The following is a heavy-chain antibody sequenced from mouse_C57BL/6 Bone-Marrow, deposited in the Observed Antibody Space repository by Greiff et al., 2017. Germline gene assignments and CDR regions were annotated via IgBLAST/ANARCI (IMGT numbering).Heavy chain of an antibody. CDR1: GYTFTDYY. Sequence: LVESGAELVRPGASVKLSCKASGYTFTDYYINWVKQRPGKGLEWIARFNPGSGNTNNNEKFKGKATLTAEKSSSTAYMQLSSLTSEDAAVYFCARETSGFAYWGQGTLVTVSA. CDR3: ARETSGFAY. V-gene: IGHV1-76*01. J-gene: IGHJ3*01. CDR2: FNPGSGNT.